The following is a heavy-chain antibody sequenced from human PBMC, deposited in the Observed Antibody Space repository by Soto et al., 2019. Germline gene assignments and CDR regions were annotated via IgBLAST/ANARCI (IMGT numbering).Heavy chain of an antibody. Sequence: QVQLQESGPGLVKPSETLSLTCTVSGGSISSYYCSWIRQSPGKGLEWIGYIYYSGGTNYNPSLKSRVTISVDTSMNQFSLKLSSVTAADTAVYYCARHRTVTTFIEYWGQGTLVTVSS. D-gene: IGHD4-17*01. J-gene: IGHJ4*02. V-gene: IGHV4-59*08. CDR1: GGSISSYY. CDR2: IYYSGGT. CDR3: ARHRTVTTFIEY.